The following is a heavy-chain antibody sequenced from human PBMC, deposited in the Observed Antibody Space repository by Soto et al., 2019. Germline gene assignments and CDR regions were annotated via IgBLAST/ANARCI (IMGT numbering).Heavy chain of an antibody. D-gene: IGHD1-7*01. J-gene: IGHJ3*02. CDR3: ARDLLELRI. CDR1: GFTFGSYE. CDR2: ISSSGSTI. V-gene: IGHV3-48*03. Sequence: GGSLRLSCAASGFTFGSYEMNWVRQAPGKGLEWVSYISSSGSTIYYADSVKGRFTISRDNAKNSVYLQMNILRAEDTAVYYCARDLLELRIWGQGTMVTVSS.